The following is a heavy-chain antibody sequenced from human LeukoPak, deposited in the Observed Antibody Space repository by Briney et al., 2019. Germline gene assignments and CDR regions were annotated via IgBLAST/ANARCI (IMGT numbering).Heavy chain of an antibody. J-gene: IGHJ4*02. CDR2: IIPIFGTA. CDR1: GGTFSSYA. D-gene: IGHD1-26*01. CDR3: ARGIGGATGYFDY. Sequence: SVKVSCKASGGTFSSYAISWVRQAPGQGLEWMGGIIPIFGTANYAQKFQGRVTITTDESTSTAYMELSSLRSEDTAVYYCARGIGGATGYFDYWGQGTLVTVSS. V-gene: IGHV1-69*05.